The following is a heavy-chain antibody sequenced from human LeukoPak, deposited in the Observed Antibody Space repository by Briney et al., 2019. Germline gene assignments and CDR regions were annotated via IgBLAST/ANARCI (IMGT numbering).Heavy chain of an antibody. CDR1: GGSISSGSYY. CDR3: ARMSYDSSGHYFNWFDP. V-gene: IGHV4-61*02. J-gene: IGHJ5*02. D-gene: IGHD3-22*01. CDR2: IYTSGST. Sequence: SQTLSLTCTVSGGSISSGSYYWSWIRQPAGRGLEWIGRIYTSGSTNYNPSLKSRVTISVDTSKNQFSLKLSSVTAADTAVYYCARMSYDSSGHYFNWFDPWGQGTLVTVSS.